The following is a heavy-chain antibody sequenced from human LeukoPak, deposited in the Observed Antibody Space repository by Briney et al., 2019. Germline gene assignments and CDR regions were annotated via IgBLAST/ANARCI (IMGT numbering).Heavy chain of an antibody. CDR1: GYSISSGYY. CDR3: ASFNCSGGSCYSVDP. V-gene: IGHV4-38-2*02. J-gene: IGHJ5*02. CDR2: IYHSGST. D-gene: IGHD2-15*01. Sequence: SETLSLTCTVSGYSISSGYYWGWIRQPPGKGLEWIGSIYHSGSTYYNPSLKSRVTISVDTSKNQFSLKLSSVTAADTAVYYCASFNCSGGSCYSVDPWGQGTLVTVSS.